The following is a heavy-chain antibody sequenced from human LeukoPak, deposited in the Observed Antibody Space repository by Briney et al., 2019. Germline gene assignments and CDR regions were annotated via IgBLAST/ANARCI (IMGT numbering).Heavy chain of an antibody. CDR2: IKQDGSEK. Sequence: PGGSLRLSCAASGFTCSSYWMSWVRQAPGKGLEWVANIKQDGSEKYYVDSVKGRFTISRDNAKNSLYLQMNSLRAEDTAVYYCGRSYGTFDYWGQGTLVTVSS. J-gene: IGHJ4*02. CDR3: GRSYGTFDY. CDR1: GFTCSSYW. D-gene: IGHD1-26*01. V-gene: IGHV3-7*03.